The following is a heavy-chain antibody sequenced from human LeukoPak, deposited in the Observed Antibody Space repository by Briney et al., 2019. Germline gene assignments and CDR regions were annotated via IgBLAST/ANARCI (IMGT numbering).Heavy chain of an antibody. J-gene: IGHJ4*02. CDR2: ISYDGSNK. CDR1: GFTFSSYG. CDR3: AKSVEYSKSDYFDY. Sequence: QPGRSLRLSCAASGFTFSSYGMHWVRQAPGKGLEWVAVISYDGSNKYYADSVKGRFTISRDNSKNTLYLQMNSLRAEDTAVYYCAKSVEYSKSDYFDYWGQGTLVTVSS. V-gene: IGHV3-30*18. D-gene: IGHD6-13*01.